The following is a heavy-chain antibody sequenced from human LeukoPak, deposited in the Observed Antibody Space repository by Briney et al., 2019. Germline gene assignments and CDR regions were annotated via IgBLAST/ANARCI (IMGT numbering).Heavy chain of an antibody. V-gene: IGHV7-4-1*02. Sequence: GASVKVSCKASGYTFSSYAMNWVRQAPGQGLEWMGWINTNTGNPTYAQGFTGRFVFSLDTSVSTAYLQISSLKAEDTAVYYCARDTRGFYDSGGYYQFLGHGFDIWGQGTMVTVSS. D-gene: IGHD3-22*01. CDR2: INTNTGNP. J-gene: IGHJ3*02. CDR1: GYTFSSYA. CDR3: ARDTRGFYDSGGYYQFLGHGFDI.